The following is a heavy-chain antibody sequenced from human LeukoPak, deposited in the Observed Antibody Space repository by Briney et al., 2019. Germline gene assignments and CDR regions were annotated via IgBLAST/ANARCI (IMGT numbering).Heavy chain of an antibody. CDR3: AKDRIVLVTATFDY. CDR2: IQNDGSNK. Sequence: GGSLRLSCAASGFTFISYGMHWVRQAPGKGLEWVAFIQNDGSNKYYADSVKGRFTISIDNSKNTLYLQMNSLRPDDTAMYYCAKDRIVLVTATFDYWGQGTLVTVSS. CDR1: GFTFISYG. J-gene: IGHJ4*02. V-gene: IGHV3-30*02. D-gene: IGHD2-21*02.